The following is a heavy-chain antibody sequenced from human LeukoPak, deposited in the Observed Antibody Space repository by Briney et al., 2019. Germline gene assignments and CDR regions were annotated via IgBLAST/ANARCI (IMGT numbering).Heavy chain of an antibody. D-gene: IGHD6-13*01. CDR1: GFTFDDYA. J-gene: IGHJ4*02. V-gene: IGHV3-9*01. CDR3: AKDSDSSSWYDEGYFDY. CDR2: IRWNSGSI. Sequence: GGSLRLSCAASGFTFDDYALHWVRQAPGKGLEWVSGIRWNSGSIGYADSVKGRFTISGDNAKNSQYLQMNSVRAEDTALYYCAKDSDSSSWYDEGYFDYWGQGTLFTVSS.